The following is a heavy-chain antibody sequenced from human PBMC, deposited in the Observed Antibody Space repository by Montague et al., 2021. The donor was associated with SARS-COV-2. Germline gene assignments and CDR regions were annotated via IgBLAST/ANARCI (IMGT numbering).Heavy chain of an antibody. V-gene: IGHV4-39*01. CDR2: ISYRGDP. CDR3: AKPLATGNYYY. CDR1: GGSISSSNYY. Sequence: SETRSLTCTVSGGSISSSNYYWGWVRPPPGKGLEWIGSISYRGDPYYNPSLKSRLTISVDTSQNQFSLKLSSVTAADTAVYYCAKPLATGNYYYWGQGTLVTVSS. D-gene: IGHD1-1*01. J-gene: IGHJ4*02.